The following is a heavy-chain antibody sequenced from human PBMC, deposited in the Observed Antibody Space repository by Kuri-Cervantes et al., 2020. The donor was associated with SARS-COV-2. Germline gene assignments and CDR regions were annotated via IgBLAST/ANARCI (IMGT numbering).Heavy chain of an antibody. D-gene: IGHD4-11*01. CDR2: IYHSGST. V-gene: IGHV4-38-2*01. Sequence: GSLRLSCAVSGYSISSGYYWGWVRQPPGKGLEWIGSIYHSGSTYYNPSLMSRVTILVDTSKNQFPLKLSSVTAADTAVYYCASQGSKRGRFDYWGQGTLVTVSS. J-gene: IGHJ4*02. CDR3: ASQGSKRGRFDY. CDR1: GYSISSGYY.